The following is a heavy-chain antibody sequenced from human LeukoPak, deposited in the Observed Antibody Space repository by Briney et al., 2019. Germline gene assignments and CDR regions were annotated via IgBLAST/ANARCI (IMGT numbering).Heavy chain of an antibody. V-gene: IGHV3-23*01. D-gene: IGHD2-2*01. J-gene: IGHJ4*02. Sequence: GGSLRLSCAASGFTFSSYAMSWVRQARGKGLEWVSAISGSGGSTYYADSVKGRFTISRDNVKNSLYLQMDSLRAEDTAVYYCARAYCSSTSCFGWGQGTLVTVSS. CDR1: GFTFSSYA. CDR2: ISGSGGST. CDR3: ARAYCSSTSCFG.